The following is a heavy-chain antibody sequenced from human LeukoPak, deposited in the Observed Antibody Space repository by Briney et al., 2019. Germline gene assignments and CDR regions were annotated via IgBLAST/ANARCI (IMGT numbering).Heavy chain of an antibody. CDR1: GFTFSSYG. Sequence: GRSLRLSCAASGFTFSSYGMHWDRQAPDKGLEWVAFIRYDGSNKYYADSVKGRFTISRDNSKNTLYLQMNSLRAEDTAVYYCASLGYSSSWYRGVVDYWGQGTLVTVSS. CDR3: ASLGYSSSWYRGVVDY. D-gene: IGHD6-13*01. J-gene: IGHJ4*02. CDR2: IRYDGSNK. V-gene: IGHV3-30*02.